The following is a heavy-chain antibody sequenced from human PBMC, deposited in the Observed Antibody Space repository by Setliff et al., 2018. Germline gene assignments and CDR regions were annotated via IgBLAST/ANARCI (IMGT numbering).Heavy chain of an antibody. V-gene: IGHV3-21*01. Sequence: GGSLRLSCAASGFTFRTFSMHWVRQAPGKGLEWVSSISPDSIYIYYADSVKGRLTISRDNAWDSPYLQMNSLGAEDTAVYYCARSPANGGHDAFDTWGRGTMVTVSS. CDR1: GFTFRTFS. J-gene: IGHJ3*02. D-gene: IGHD6-25*01. CDR2: ISPDSIYI. CDR3: ARSPANGGHDAFDT.